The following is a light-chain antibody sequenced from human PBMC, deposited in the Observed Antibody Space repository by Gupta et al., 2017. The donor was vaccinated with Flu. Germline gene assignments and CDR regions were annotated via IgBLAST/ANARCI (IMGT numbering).Light chain of an antibody. J-gene: IGKJ1*01. CDR3: QQYGSSPRT. CDR2: GAS. CDR1: QSVSSSY. V-gene: IGKV3-20*01. Sequence: EIVLTQSPGTMSLSPEERATLSCRASQSVSSSYLAWYQQKPGQAPRLLIYGASSRATGSPDRFSGSGSGTDFTLTISRLEPEDFAVYYCQQYGSSPRTFGQGTKVEIK.